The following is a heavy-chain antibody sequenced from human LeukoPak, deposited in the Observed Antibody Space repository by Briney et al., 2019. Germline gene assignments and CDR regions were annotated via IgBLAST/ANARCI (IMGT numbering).Heavy chain of an antibody. CDR1: GYTLTELS. V-gene: IGHV1-46*01. D-gene: IGHD6-19*01. CDR2: INPSGGST. Sequence: GASVKVSCKVSGYTLTELSMHWVRQAPGQGLEWMGIINPSGGSTSYAQKFQGRVTMTRDTSTSTVYMELSSLRSEDTAVYYCARDSRVAGTTPFDYWGQGTLVTVSS. CDR3: ARDSRVAGTTPFDY. J-gene: IGHJ4*02.